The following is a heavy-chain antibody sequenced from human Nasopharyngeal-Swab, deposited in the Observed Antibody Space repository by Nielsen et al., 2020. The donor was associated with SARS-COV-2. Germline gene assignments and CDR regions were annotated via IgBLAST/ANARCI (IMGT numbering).Heavy chain of an antibody. CDR1: GYTFTSYG. CDR2: ISAYNGNT. CDR3: ARAGGIVVVPAADDYDDGDYYYGMDV. J-gene: IGHJ6*02. Sequence: ASVKVSCKASGYTFTSYGISWVRQAPGQGLEWMGWISAYNGNTNYAQKLQGRVTMTTDTSTSTAYMELRSLRSDDTAVYYCARAGGIVVVPAADDYDDGDYYYGMDVWGQGTTVTVSS. D-gene: IGHD2-2*01. V-gene: IGHV1-18*01.